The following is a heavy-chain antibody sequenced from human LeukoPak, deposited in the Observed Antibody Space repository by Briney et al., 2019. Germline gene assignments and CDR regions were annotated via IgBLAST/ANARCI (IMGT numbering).Heavy chain of an antibody. J-gene: IGHJ6*02. V-gene: IGHV4-34*01. CDR1: GGSFSGYY. Sequence: SETLSLTCAVYGGSFSGYYWSWIRQPPGKGLEWIGEINHSGSTNYNPSLKSRVTISVDTSKNQFSLKLSSVTAADTAVYYCARGRRGYSCARYSSSFSYYYGMDVWGQGTTVTVSS. CDR3: ARGRRGYSCARYSSSFSYYYGMDV. CDR2: INHSGST. D-gene: IGHD6-13*01.